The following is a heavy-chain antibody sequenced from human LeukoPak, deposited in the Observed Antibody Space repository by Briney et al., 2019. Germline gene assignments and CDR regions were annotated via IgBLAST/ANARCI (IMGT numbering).Heavy chain of an antibody. CDR2: INPNSGGT. CDR1: GYTFTSYG. V-gene: IGHV1-2*02. D-gene: IGHD4-17*01. CDR3: ARGRGDYVRYFDY. J-gene: IGHJ4*02. Sequence: GASVKVSCKASGYTFTSYGISWVRQAPEQGPEWMGWINPNSGGTNYAQKFQGRVTMTRDTSISTSYMDLSRLRSDDTAVYYCARGRGDYVRYFDYWGQGTLVTVSS.